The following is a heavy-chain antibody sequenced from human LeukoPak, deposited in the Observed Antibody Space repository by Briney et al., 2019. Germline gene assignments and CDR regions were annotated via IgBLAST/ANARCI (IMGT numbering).Heavy chain of an antibody. Sequence: SETLSLTCTVSGGSISSYYWSWIRQPPGKGLEWIGYIYYSGSTNYNPSLKSRVTISVDTSKNQFSLKLSSVTAADTAVYYCASSWYYCDSSGYSEYFQHWGQGTLVTVSS. CDR2: IYYSGST. D-gene: IGHD3-22*01. J-gene: IGHJ1*01. V-gene: IGHV4-59*01. CDR3: ASSWYYCDSSGYSEYFQH. CDR1: GGSISSYY.